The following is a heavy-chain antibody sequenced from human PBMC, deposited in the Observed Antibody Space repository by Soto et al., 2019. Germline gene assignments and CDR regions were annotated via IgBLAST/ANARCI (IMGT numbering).Heavy chain of an antibody. CDR2: ISSGGTT. J-gene: IGHJ5*02. V-gene: IGHV3-23*01. CDR3: AKDPLTRGWVDP. Sequence: EVQMLESGGGLVQPGGSLRLSCVASGVTLSGHAMTWVRQAPGKGLDWVSGISSGGTTYYADTSKGRFTISRDNSTNPMYLQMNSLRADGAAVYYCAKDPLTRGWVDPWGQGTLVTVSS. CDR1: GVTLSGHA.